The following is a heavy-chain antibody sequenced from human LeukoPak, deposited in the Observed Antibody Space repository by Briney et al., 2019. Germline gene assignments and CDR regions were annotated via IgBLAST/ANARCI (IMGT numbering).Heavy chain of an antibody. V-gene: IGHV1-18*01. CDR3: ARDLSIAAAGTYGY. CDR2: IIAYNGNT. Sequence: WASVKVSCKASGYTFTSYGISWVRQAPGQGLEWMGWIIAYNGNTNYAQKLQGRVTMTTDTSTRTAYMELRSMRSDDTAVYYCARDLSIAAAGTYGYWGQGTLGTVSS. J-gene: IGHJ4*02. CDR1: GYTFTSYG. D-gene: IGHD6-13*01.